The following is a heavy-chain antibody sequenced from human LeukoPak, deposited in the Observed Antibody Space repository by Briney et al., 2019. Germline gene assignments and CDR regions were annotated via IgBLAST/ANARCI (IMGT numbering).Heavy chain of an antibody. D-gene: IGHD4-17*01. V-gene: IGHV4-61*01. Sequence: SETLSLTCTVSGGSVNSGSYYWNWIRQPPGKGLEWIGEINHSGSTNYNPSLKSRVTISVDKSKNQFSLKLSSVTAADTAVYYCARANYGDLNYWGQGTLVTVSS. CDR3: ARANYGDLNY. CDR1: GGSVNSGSYY. CDR2: INHSGST. J-gene: IGHJ4*02.